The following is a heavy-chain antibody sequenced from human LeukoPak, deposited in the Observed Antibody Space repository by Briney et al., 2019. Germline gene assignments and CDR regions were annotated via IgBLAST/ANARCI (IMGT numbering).Heavy chain of an antibody. J-gene: IGHJ4*02. D-gene: IGHD3-10*01. CDR3: ARDRELYYYGSGSVY. Sequence: GGSLRLSCAASGFTFSSYSMNWVRQAPGKGLDWVSSISSSSSYIYYADSVKGRFTISRDNAKNSLYLQMNSLRAEDTAVYYCARDRELYYYGSGSVYWGQGTLVTVSS. CDR2: ISSSSSYI. CDR1: GFTFSSYS. V-gene: IGHV3-21*01.